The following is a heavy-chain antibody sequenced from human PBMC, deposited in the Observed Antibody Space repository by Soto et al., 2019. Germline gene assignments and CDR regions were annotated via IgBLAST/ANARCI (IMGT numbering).Heavy chain of an antibody. CDR1: GGSFSGYY. D-gene: IGHD3-3*01. CDR2: INHSGST. CDR3: GRRVTGLRFLEGSHYYYIDV. Sequence: SETLSLTCAVYGGSFSGYYWSWIRQPPGKGLEWIGEINHSGSTNYNPSLKSRVTISVDTSKNQFSLKLSSVTAADTAVYYCGRRVTGLRFLEGSHYYYIDVWGKGTTVTVSS. V-gene: IGHV4-34*01. J-gene: IGHJ6*03.